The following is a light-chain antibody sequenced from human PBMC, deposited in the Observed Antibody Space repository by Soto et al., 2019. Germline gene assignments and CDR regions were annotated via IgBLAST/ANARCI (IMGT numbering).Light chain of an antibody. CDR3: VSYTSPGTYV. V-gene: IGLV2-14*03. CDR1: TSDINNYDS. Sequence: QSLLTQPASVSGSPGQSITISCTGTTSDINNYDSISWYQHRPGEAPALKIFDFSYRPSGVSDRFSASQSGNTASLTISGLQPEDEADYYCVSYTSPGTYVFGPGTKVTVL. J-gene: IGLJ1*01. CDR2: DFS.